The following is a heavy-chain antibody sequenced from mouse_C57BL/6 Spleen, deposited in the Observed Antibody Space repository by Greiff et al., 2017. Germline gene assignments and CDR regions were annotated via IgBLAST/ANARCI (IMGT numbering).Heavy chain of an antibody. V-gene: IGHV1-81*01. CDR1: GYTFTSYG. J-gene: IGHJ4*01. Sequence: VQLQQSGAELARPGASVKLSCKASGYTFTSYGISWVKQRTGQGLEWIGELYPRSGNTYYNEKFKGKATLTADKSSSTAYMELRSLTSEDSAVYVCAREYYGSSYDDYYAMDYWGQGTSVTVSS. CDR3: AREYYGSSYDDYYAMDY. CDR2: LYPRSGNT. D-gene: IGHD1-1*01.